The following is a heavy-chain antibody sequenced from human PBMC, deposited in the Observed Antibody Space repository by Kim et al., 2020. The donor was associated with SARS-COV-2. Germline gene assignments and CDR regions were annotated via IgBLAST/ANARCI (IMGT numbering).Heavy chain of an antibody. D-gene: IGHD3-16*02. CDR1: GGSISSYY. CDR3: AREGDRGVIVY. Sequence: SETLSLTCTVSGGSISSYYWSWIRQPPGKGLEWIGYIYYSGSTNYNPSLKSRVTISVDTSKNQFSLKLSSVTAADTAVYYCAREGDRGVIVYWGQGTLVTVSS. CDR2: IYYSGST. J-gene: IGHJ4*02. V-gene: IGHV4-59*13.